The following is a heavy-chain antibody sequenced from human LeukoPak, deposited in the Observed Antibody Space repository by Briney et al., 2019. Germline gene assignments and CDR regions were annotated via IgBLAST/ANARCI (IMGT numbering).Heavy chain of an antibody. V-gene: IGHV4-39*01. D-gene: IGHD3-3*01. Sequence: KPSETLSLTCTLSGGAISSSSYYRGWIRSPPGKGLEWIGGIYYSGSTYYNPALKSRVTISVDTSKNQFSLKLSSVTAADTAVYYCARRKTYDFWSGYSKHHDAFDIWGQGTMVTVSS. CDR2: IYYSGST. CDR3: ARRKTYDFWSGYSKHHDAFDI. CDR1: GGAISSSSYY. J-gene: IGHJ3*02.